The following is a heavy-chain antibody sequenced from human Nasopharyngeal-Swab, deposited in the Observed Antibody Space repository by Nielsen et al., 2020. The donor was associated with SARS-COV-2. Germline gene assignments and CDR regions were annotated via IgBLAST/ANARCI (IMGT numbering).Heavy chain of an antibody. CDR2: IIPIFGTA. CDR1: GGTFSSYA. CDR3: ARVGEEQWLGLLDYYMDV. V-gene: IGHV1-69*13. J-gene: IGHJ6*03. Sequence: SVKVSCKASGGTFSSYAISWVRQAPGQGLEWMGGIIPIFGTANYAQKFQGRVTITADESTSTAYMELSSLRSEDTAVYYCARVGEEQWLGLLDYYMDVWGKGTTVTVSS. D-gene: IGHD6-19*01.